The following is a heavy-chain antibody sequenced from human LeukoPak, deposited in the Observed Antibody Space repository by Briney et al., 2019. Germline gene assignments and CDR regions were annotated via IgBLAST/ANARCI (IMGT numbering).Heavy chain of an antibody. D-gene: IGHD1-1*01. Sequence: PGGSLRFSCAGSGFTFSDFWMTWVRQTPGKGLEWVANIKEDGTEKNLVDSVKGRFTISRDNTKNLLFLEMNNLRGDDTAIYYCVRESRPGGAMGLYHNLDYWGQGTLVAVSS. V-gene: IGHV3-7*01. CDR2: IKEDGTEK. CDR3: VRESRPGGAMGLYHNLDY. CDR1: GFTFSDFW. J-gene: IGHJ4*02.